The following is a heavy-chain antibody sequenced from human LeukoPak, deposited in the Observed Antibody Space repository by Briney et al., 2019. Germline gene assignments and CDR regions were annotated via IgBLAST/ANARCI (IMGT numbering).Heavy chain of an antibody. CDR2: IYYSGST. D-gene: IGHD3-22*01. J-gene: IGHJ5*02. Sequence: SETLSLTCTVSGGSISSSSYYWGWIRQPQGKGLEWIGSIYYSGSTYYNPSLKSRVTISVDTSKNQLSLKLSSATAADTAVYYCARERSYYDSSGYLHWFDPWGQGTLVTVSS. CDR1: GGSISSSSYY. CDR3: ARERSYYDSSGYLHWFDP. V-gene: IGHV4-39*07.